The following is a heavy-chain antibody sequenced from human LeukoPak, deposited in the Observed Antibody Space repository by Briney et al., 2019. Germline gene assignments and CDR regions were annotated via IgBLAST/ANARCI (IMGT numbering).Heavy chain of an antibody. CDR3: AKEQSSLGFFDY. CDR2: ISGRGDRT. Sequence: PGGSLRLSCAASGFTFSSYAMSWVRQAPGKGLEWVSAISGRGDRTYYADSVKGRFTISRDNSKNTLYLQMNSLRAEDTAVYYCAKEQSSLGFFDYWGQGTLVTVSS. J-gene: IGHJ4*02. CDR1: GFTFSSYA. V-gene: IGHV3-23*01. D-gene: IGHD6-13*01.